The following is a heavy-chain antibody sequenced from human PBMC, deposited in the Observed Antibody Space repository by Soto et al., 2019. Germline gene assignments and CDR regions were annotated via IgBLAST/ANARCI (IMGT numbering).Heavy chain of an antibody. CDR3: ARQGSIANRRNWLDP. D-gene: IGHD6-6*01. CDR1: GYSFTSFW. Sequence: GESLKISCQASGYSFTSFWLAWVRQVPGKGLEWMGIIYPADSDTRYSPSFQGQVTISADKSISTACLQWSSLTASDTAIYYCARQGSIANRRNWLDPWGQGTPVTVSS. CDR2: IYPADSDT. V-gene: IGHV5-51*01. J-gene: IGHJ5*02.